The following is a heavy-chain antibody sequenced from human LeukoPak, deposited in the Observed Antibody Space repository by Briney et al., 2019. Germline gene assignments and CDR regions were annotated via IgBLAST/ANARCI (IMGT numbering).Heavy chain of an antibody. CDR3: ARLLYSSGWYVVGYYYYGMDV. CDR1: GYTFTSYG. D-gene: IGHD6-19*01. V-gene: IGHV1-18*01. J-gene: IGHJ6*02. Sequence: ASVTVSCKASGYTFTSYGISWVRQAPGQGLEWMGWISAYNGNTNYAQKLQGRVTMTTDTSTSTAYMELRSLRSDDTAVYYCARLLYSSGWYVVGYYYYGMDVWGQGTTVTVSS. CDR2: ISAYNGNT.